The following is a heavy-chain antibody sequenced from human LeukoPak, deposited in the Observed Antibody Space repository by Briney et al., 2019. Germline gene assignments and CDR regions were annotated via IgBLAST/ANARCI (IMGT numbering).Heavy chain of an antibody. V-gene: IGHV3-7*01. J-gene: IGHJ3*01. CDR2: IKQDGGEK. Sequence: GGSLRLSCAASGFTFSAYWMSWVRQVPGKGLEWVANIKQDGGEKHYVDSVRGRFTISRDNAQNSLYPQMNSLRAEDTAVYYCARTAGAPPFDVWGQGTTVTVSS. D-gene: IGHD1-14*01. CDR3: ARTAGAPPFDV. CDR1: GFTFSAYW.